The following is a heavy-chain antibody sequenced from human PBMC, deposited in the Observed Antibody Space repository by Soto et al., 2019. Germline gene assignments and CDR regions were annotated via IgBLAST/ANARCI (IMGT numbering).Heavy chain of an antibody. CDR1: GYTFTSYD. J-gene: IGHJ6*02. V-gene: IGHV1-8*01. CDR3: AAYAIAAAGYYYDGMDV. D-gene: IGHD6-13*01. Sequence: QVQLVQSGAEMKKPGASVKVSCKASGYTFTSYDINWVRQATGQGLEWMGWMNTNSGNTGYAQKFQGRVTMTRNTSISTAYMELSSLRSEDTAVYYWAAYAIAAAGYYYDGMDVWGQGTTVTVSS. CDR2: MNTNSGNT.